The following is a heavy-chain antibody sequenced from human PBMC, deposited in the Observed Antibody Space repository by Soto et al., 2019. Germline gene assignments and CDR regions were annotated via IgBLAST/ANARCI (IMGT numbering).Heavy chain of an antibody. Sequence: GGSLRLSCGASGFTFSDYYMSWIRQAPGKGLEWVSYISSSGSTLYYADSVKGRFTISRDNAKNSLYLQMNSLRAEDTAVYYCARDYYYDSSGYYYSYYYYGMDVWGQGTTVTVSS. D-gene: IGHD3-22*01. V-gene: IGHV3-11*01. J-gene: IGHJ6*02. CDR3: ARDYYYDSSGYYYSYYYYGMDV. CDR1: GFTFSDYY. CDR2: ISSSGSTL.